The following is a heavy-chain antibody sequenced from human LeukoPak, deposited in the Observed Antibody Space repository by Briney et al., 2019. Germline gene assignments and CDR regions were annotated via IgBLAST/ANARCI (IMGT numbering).Heavy chain of an antibody. V-gene: IGHV4-4*07. D-gene: IGHD6-6*01. CDR1: GGSISSYY. J-gene: IGHJ4*02. CDR2: IYTSGST. Sequence: SETLSLTCTASGGSISSYYWSWIRQPAGKGLEWIGRIYTSGSTNYNPSLKSRVTMSVDTSKNQFSLKLSSVTAADTAVYYCATLSRVYSGSSYTYTLRDYWGQGTLVTVSS. CDR3: ATLSRVYSGSSYTYTLRDY.